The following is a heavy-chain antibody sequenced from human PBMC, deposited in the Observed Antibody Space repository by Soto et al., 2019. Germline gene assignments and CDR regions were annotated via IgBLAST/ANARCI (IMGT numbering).Heavy chain of an antibody. CDR3: ARGGVGVHYYGSGRRTNYYYYGMDV. V-gene: IGHV4-34*01. CDR1: GGSFSGYY. Sequence: PSETLSLTCAVYGGSFSGYYWSWIRQPPGKGLEWIGEINHSGSTNYNPSLKSRVTISVDTSKNQFSLKLSSVTAADTAVYYCARGGVGVHYYGSGRRTNYYYYGMDVWGQGTTVTVSS. CDR2: INHSGST. J-gene: IGHJ6*02. D-gene: IGHD3-10*01.